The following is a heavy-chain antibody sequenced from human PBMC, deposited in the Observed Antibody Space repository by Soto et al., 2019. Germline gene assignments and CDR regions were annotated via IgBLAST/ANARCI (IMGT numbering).Heavy chain of an antibody. CDR3: ASMVPRGDWNYDYCGYMDV. J-gene: IGHJ6*03. CDR1: GYTFTSYG. D-gene: IGHD2-8*01. CDR2: ISAYNGNT. V-gene: IGHV1-18*01. Sequence: GASVKVSCKASGYTFTSYGISWVRQAPGQGLEWMGWISAYNGNTNYAQKLQGRVTMTTDTSTSTAYMELRSLRSDDTAVYYCASMVPRGDWNYDYCGYMDVWGKGTMVTVSS.